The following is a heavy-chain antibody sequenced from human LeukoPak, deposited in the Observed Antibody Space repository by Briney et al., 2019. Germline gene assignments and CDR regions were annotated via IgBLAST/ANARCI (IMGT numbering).Heavy chain of an antibody. D-gene: IGHD3-10*01. V-gene: IGHV4-59*08. J-gene: IGHJ4*02. Sequence: SETLSLTCTVSGGSISSYYWSWIRQPPGKGLEWIGYIYYSGSTNYNPSLKSRVTISVDTSKNQFSLKLSSVTAADTAVYYCARHPGGDYFDYWGQGTLVTVSS. CDR2: IYYSGST. CDR1: GGSISSYY. CDR3: ARHPGGDYFDY.